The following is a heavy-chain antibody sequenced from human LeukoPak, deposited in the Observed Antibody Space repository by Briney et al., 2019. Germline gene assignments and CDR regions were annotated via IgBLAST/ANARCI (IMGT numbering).Heavy chain of an antibody. Sequence: PGGSLRLSCAASGFTDSTKYMTWVRQAPGKRLEWVSIIYRGTETNYADSVKDRSIISRDFSRNTFFLDLNRLRIDDTAIYYCATGKEWMALDYWGQGSLVTVSS. CDR3: ATGKEWMALDY. CDR1: GFTDSTKY. D-gene: IGHD5-24*01. CDR2: IYRGTET. J-gene: IGHJ4*02. V-gene: IGHV3-66*01.